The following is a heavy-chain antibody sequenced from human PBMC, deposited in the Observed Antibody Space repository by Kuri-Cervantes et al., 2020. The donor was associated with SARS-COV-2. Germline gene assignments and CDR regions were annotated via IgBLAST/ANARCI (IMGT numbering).Heavy chain of an antibody. CDR3: ARISIWVVAATLFLAYYYYYGMDV. Sequence: LSLTCAASGFTFSSYWMHWVRQAPGKGLVWVSRINSGGSTTSYADSAKGRFTISRDNAKNTLYLQMNSLRAEDTAVYYCARISIWVVAATLFLAYYYYYGMDVWGQGTTVTVSS. V-gene: IGHV3-74*01. D-gene: IGHD2-15*01. CDR1: GFTFSSYW. CDR2: INSGGSTT. J-gene: IGHJ6*02.